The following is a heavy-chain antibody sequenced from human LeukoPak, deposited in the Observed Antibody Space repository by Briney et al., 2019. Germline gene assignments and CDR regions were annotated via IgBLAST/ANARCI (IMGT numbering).Heavy chain of an antibody. CDR2: IYYSGST. J-gene: IGHJ6*03. CDR1: GGSISSYY. CDR3: ARTTYYYDSSGYYSGDYYYYYMDV. V-gene: IGHV4-59*01. D-gene: IGHD3-22*01. Sequence: SETLSLTCTVSGGSISSYYWSWIRQPPGKGLEWIGYIYYSGSTSYNPSLKSRVTISVDTSKNQFSLKLSSVTAADTAVYYCARTTYYYDSSGYYSGDYYYYYMDVWGKGTTVTVSS.